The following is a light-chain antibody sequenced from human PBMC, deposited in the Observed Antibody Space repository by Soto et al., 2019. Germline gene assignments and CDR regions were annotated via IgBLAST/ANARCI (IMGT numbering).Light chain of an antibody. Sequence: DFVMTQSPLSLPVTPGEPAYISCRSSQSLLHSNGYNYLYWYVQKPGQSPQLLIHLGSNRASGVPDRFSGSGSGTDFTLRISRVEAEDVGVYYCMQALHTWTFGQGTKVEIK. CDR1: QSLLHSNGYNY. CDR3: MQALHTWT. J-gene: IGKJ1*01. V-gene: IGKV2-28*01. CDR2: LGS.